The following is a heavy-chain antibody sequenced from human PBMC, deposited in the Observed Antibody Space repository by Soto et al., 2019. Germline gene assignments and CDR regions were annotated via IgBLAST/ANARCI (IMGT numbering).Heavy chain of an antibody. CDR2: IDPSDSYI. CDR1: GYSFTSYW. V-gene: IGHV5-10-1*01. Sequence: GESLKISCKGSGYSFTSYWITWVRRMPGKGLEWMGRIDPSDSYINYSPSFQGHVTISADKSISTAYLQWGSLKASDTAMYYCARVSGYPNYYGMDVWGQGTTVTVSS. CDR3: ARVSGYPNYYGMDV. D-gene: IGHD3-22*01. J-gene: IGHJ6*02.